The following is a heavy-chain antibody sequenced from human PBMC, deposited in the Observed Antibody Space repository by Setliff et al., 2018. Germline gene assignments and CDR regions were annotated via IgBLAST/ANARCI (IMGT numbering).Heavy chain of an antibody. Sequence: ASVKVSCKASGYTFTDYYIHWVRQAPGQGLEWMGWISVYNGYIVYAQKLQGRVTMTTDTSTSTAYMELRSLRSDDTAVYYCVRDAGWQYDDYAGVYFPHWGQGTLVTVSS. J-gene: IGHJ1*01. D-gene: IGHD4-17*01. CDR1: GYTFTDYY. V-gene: IGHV1-18*04. CDR2: ISVYNGYI. CDR3: VRDAGWQYDDYAGVYFPH.